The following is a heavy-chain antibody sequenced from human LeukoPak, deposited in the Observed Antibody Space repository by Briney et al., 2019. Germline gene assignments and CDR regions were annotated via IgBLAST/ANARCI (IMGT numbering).Heavy chain of an antibody. D-gene: IGHD2-2*01. CDR3: AKVGIHQDIVVVPAANVDFDY. CDR2: ISGSGGST. Sequence: GGSLRLSCAASGFTFSSYAMSWVRQAPGKGLEWVSAISGSGGSTYYADSVKGRFTISRDNSKNTLYLQMNSLRAEDTAVYYCAKVGIHQDIVVVPAANVDFDYWGQGTLVTVSS. V-gene: IGHV3-23*01. CDR1: GFTFSSYA. J-gene: IGHJ4*02.